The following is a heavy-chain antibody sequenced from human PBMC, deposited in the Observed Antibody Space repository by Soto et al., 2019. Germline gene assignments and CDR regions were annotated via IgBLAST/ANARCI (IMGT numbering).Heavy chain of an antibody. CDR1: GFTFGDYA. D-gene: IGHD3-3*01. CDR3: AKNHLPQSYYDLPWLDP. V-gene: IGHV3-30*18. Sequence: GGSLRLSCTASGFTFGDYAMSWVRQAPGKGLEWMAIISSDGSDKYYADSVKGRFTISRDNSKNTLYLQMNSLRAEDTAVYYCAKNHLPQSYYDLPWLDPWGQGTLVTVSS. CDR2: ISSDGSDK. J-gene: IGHJ5*02.